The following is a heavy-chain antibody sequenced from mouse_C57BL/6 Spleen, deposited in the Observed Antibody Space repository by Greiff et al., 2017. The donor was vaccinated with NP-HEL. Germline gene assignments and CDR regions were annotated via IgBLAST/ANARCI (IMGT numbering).Heavy chain of an antibody. V-gene: IGHV5-17*01. D-gene: IGHD4-1*01. CDR2: ISSGSSTI. Sequence: EVKLVESGGGLVKPGGSLKLSCAASGFTFSDYGMHWVRQAPEKGLEWVAYISSGSSTIYHAATVNGRFTISRDNAKNTLFLQMTSLRSEDTAMYYCARDWDGAFDYWGQGTTLTVSS. J-gene: IGHJ2*01. CDR3: ARDWDGAFDY. CDR1: GFTFSDYG.